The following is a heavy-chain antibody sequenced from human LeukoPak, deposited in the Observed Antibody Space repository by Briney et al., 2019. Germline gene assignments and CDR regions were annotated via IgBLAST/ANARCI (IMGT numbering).Heavy chain of an antibody. CDR3: ARDMSYYYGSGSYPGGTDV. CDR2: IYTSGST. J-gene: IGHJ6*02. CDR1: GGSISSYY. D-gene: IGHD3-10*01. Sequence: SETLPLTCTVSGGSISSYYWSWIRQPAGKGLEWIGRIYTSGSTNYNPSLKSRVTMSVDTSKNQFSLKLSSVTAADTAVYYCARDMSYYYGSGSYPGGTDVWGQGTTVTVSS. V-gene: IGHV4-4*07.